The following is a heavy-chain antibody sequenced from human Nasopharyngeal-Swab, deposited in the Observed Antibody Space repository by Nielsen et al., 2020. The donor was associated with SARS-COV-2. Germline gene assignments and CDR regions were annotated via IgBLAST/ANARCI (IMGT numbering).Heavy chain of an antibody. D-gene: IGHD2-15*01. CDR1: GYTFTGYY. Sequence: ASVTVSCKASGYTFTGYYMHWVRQAPGQGLEWMGWINPNSGGTNYAQKFQGRVTMTRDTSISTAYMELSRLRSDDTAVYYCATRGEVVVAATGYYYYGMDVWGQGTTVTVSS. CDR2: INPNSGGT. J-gene: IGHJ6*02. V-gene: IGHV1-2*02. CDR3: ATRGEVVVAATGYYYYGMDV.